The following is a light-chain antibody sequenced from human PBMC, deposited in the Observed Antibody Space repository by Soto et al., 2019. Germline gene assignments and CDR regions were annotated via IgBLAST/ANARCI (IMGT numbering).Light chain of an antibody. CDR1: QSVSSNY. J-gene: IGKJ3*01. CDR3: QQYGSSPFT. V-gene: IGKV3-20*01. Sequence: EIVLTQSPGTLSLSPGERATLSCRASQSVSSNYLTWYQQKPGQAPSLLLYGASSRATGIPDRFSRSGSGSDFTLAISRLEPEDVAVYYCQQYGSSPFTFGPGTKVYIK. CDR2: GAS.